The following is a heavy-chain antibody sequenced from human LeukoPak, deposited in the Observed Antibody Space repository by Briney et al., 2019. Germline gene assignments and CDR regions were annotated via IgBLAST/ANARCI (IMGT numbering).Heavy chain of an antibody. Sequence: SVKVSCKASGGTFSSYAISWVRQAPGQGLDWMGGIIPIFGTANYAQKFQGRVTITTDESTSTAYMELSSLRSEDTAVYYCARDNSEITIFGVVAKNWFDPWGQGTLVTVSS. J-gene: IGHJ5*02. D-gene: IGHD3-3*01. V-gene: IGHV1-69*05. CDR3: ARDNSEITIFGVVAKNWFDP. CDR2: IIPIFGTA. CDR1: GGTFSSYA.